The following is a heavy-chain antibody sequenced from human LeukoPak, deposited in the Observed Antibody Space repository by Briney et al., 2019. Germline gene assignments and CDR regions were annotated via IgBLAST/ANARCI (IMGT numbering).Heavy chain of an antibody. D-gene: IGHD3-3*01. CDR2: VHLDGRT. Sequence: PGGSLRLSCAASGLTVSSNYMSWVRQPPGKGLEWIGEVHLDGRTNYNPSLKSRLIMSVDLPENHISLKLTSVTAADTAVYYCAREGGFYRPLDYSGQGTLVTVSS. J-gene: IGHJ4*02. CDR1: GLTVSSNY. V-gene: IGHV4-4*02. CDR3: AREGGFYRPLDY.